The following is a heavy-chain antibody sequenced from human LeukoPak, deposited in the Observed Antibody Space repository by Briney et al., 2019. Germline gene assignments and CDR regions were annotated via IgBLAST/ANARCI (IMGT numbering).Heavy chain of an antibody. CDR3: ATPSSTSCFYFDY. V-gene: IGHV3-21*01. CDR2: ISSSSSYI. Sequence: PGGSLRLSCAASGFTFSSYSMNWVRQAPGKGLEWVSSISSSSSYIYYADSVEGRFTISRDNAKNSLYLQMNSLRDEDTAVYYCATPSSTSCFYFDYWGQGTLVTVSS. CDR1: GFTFSSYS. J-gene: IGHJ4*02. D-gene: IGHD2-2*01.